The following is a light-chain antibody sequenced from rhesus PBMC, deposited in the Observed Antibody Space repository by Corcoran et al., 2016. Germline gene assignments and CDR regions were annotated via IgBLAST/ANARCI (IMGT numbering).Light chain of an antibody. V-gene: IGKV1-22*01. CDR1: QGISSW. CDR2: KAS. Sequence: DIQMTQSPSSLSASVGDKVTITCRASQGISSWLAWYQQQPGKAPKLLIYKASSLQSGVPSRFSGSGSGKDFTLTISSLQPEDFATYYCLQYSSSPLTFGGGTKVDLK. CDR3: LQYSSSPLT. J-gene: IGKJ4*01.